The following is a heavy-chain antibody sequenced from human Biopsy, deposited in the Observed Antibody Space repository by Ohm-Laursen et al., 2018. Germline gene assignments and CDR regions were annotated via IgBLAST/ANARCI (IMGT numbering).Heavy chain of an antibody. D-gene: IGHD1-7*01. CDR2: ISAYNGNT. V-gene: IGHV1-18*01. CDR3: GRAVRNQLLTDP. Sequence: ASVKVSCKTSGYTFSNYGINWVRQAPGQGLEWMGWISAYNGNTYSAQKVQGRVSMTTDTSTTTAYMELRSLRSGDTATYYCGRAVRNQLLTDPWGQGTLVTVTS. J-gene: IGHJ5*02. CDR1: GYTFSNYG.